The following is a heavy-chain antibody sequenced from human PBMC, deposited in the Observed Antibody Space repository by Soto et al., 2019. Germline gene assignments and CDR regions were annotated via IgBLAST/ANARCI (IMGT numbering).Heavy chain of an antibody. CDR1: GFTFSNYG. D-gene: IGHD3-10*01. V-gene: IGHV3-30*18. CDR3: AKVPLPDVDNYYGSVRGY. Sequence: PGGSLRLSCAASGFTFSNYGMHWVRQAPGKGLEWVAVISFDGSNKYYADSVKGRFTISRDNSKNTLFLQINSLRPEDTAVYYCAKVPLPDVDNYYGSVRGYWGKGALVTVSS. J-gene: IGHJ4*02. CDR2: ISFDGSNK.